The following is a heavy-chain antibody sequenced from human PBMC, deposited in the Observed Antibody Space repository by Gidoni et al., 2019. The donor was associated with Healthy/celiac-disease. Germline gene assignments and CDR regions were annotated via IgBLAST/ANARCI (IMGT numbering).Heavy chain of an antibody. V-gene: IGHV4-39*01. D-gene: IGHD3-10*01. Sequence: QLHLQESGPGLVKPSDTLSLPCPVSGGSISSSRYYWGCTRQPPGKGLEWIGSIYYSGSTYYNPSRKSRVTISVDTSKNQFSLKLSYVTAADTDVYYCARHLTMVRGEVWFDPWGQGTLVTVSS. J-gene: IGHJ5*02. CDR3: ARHLTMVRGEVWFDP. CDR1: GGSISSSRYY. CDR2: IYYSGST.